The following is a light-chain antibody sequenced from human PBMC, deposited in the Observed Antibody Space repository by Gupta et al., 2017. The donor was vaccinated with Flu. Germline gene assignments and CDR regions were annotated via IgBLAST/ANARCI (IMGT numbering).Light chain of an antibody. V-gene: IGLV3-1*01. Sequence: SYELTQPPSVSVSAGQTASISCSGHELGDKYTFWYQQKAGQSPVVVIYQDSKRPSGIPERFSGSSSGNTATLTISGTQAMDGADYYCQAWDSTTVVFGGGTKVTVL. J-gene: IGLJ2*01. CDR1: ELGDKY. CDR2: QDS. CDR3: QAWDSTTVV.